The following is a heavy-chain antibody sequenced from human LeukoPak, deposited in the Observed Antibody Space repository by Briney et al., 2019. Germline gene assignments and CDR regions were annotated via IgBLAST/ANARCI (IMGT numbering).Heavy chain of an antibody. CDR3: AKGGSTTSSWYVGELDY. D-gene: IGHD6-13*01. J-gene: IGHJ4*02. CDR1: GFTFSSYA. Sequence: PGGSLRLSCAASGFTFSSYAMSRVRQAPGKGLEWVSAISGSGGSTYYADSVEGRFTISRDNSKNTLYLQMNSLRAEDTAVYYCAKGGSTTSSWYVGELDYWGQGTLVTVSS. V-gene: IGHV3-23*01. CDR2: ISGSGGST.